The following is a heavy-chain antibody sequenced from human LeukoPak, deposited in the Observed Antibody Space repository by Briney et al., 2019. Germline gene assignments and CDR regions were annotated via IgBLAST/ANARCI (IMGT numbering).Heavy chain of an antibody. D-gene: IGHD2-21*01. J-gene: IGHJ4*02. CDR1: GFTFSSYW. CDR3: AKDTEGYYS. V-gene: IGHV3-7*03. CDR2: IKQDGSEK. Sequence: GGSLRLSCAASGFTFSSYWMSWVRQAPGKGLEWVANIKQDGSEKYYVDSVKGRFTISRDNSKNTLYLQMNSLRAEDTAVYYCAKDTEGYYSWGQGTLVTVSS.